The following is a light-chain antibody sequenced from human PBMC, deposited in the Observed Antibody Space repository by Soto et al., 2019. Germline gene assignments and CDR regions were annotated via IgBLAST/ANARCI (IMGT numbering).Light chain of an antibody. J-gene: IGKJ4*01. CDR1: QSVSSN. CDR3: QQFKSRPLP. V-gene: IGKV3-15*01. Sequence: EIVMTQSQTTLSVSPGERATLSCRASQSVSSNLVWYQQKPGQAPRLLIYDASTRATGVPARFSGSGSGAEFTLTISSLQSEDFAVYYCQQFKSRPLPFGGGTKVDNK. CDR2: DAS.